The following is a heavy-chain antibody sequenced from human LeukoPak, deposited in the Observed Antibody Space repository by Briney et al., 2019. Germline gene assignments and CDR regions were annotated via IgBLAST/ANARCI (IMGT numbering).Heavy chain of an antibody. D-gene: IGHD2-2*03. Sequence: KPSETLSLTCTVSGGSISSGGYYWRWIRQHPGKGLEWIGYIYYSGSTYYNPSLKSRVTISVDTSKNQFSLKLSSVTAADTAVYYCARCGYCSSTSCPSRCRWFDPWGQGTLVTVSS. CDR1: GGSISSGGYY. CDR3: ARCGYCSSTSCPSRCRWFDP. J-gene: IGHJ5*02. CDR2: IYYSGST. V-gene: IGHV4-31*03.